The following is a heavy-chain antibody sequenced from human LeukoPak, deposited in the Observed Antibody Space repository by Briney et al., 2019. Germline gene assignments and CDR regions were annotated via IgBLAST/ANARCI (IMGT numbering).Heavy chain of an antibody. D-gene: IGHD5-18*01. CDR1: GYTFTGYY. J-gene: IGHJ6*03. Sequence: GASVKVSCKASGYTFTGYYMHWVRQAPGQGLEWMGWINPNSGGTNYAQKFQGRVTMTRDTSISTAYMELSRLRSDDTAVYYRARNGADTAMVTLYYYYMDVWGKGTTVTVSS. CDR2: INPNSGGT. CDR3: ARNGADTAMVTLYYYYMDV. V-gene: IGHV1-2*02.